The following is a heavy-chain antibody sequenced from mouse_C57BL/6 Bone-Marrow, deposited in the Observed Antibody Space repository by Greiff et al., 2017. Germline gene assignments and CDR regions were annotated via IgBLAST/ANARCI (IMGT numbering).Heavy chain of an antibody. CDR2: IYPGGGYT. Sequence: QVQLQQSGAELVRPGTSVKMSCKASGYTFTNYWIGWAKQRPGHGLEWIGDIYPGGGYTTYNEKFKGKATLTADKSSSTAYMQFSSLNSEDSAIYYCARRGNYRFAYWGQGTLVTVSA. D-gene: IGHD2-1*01. V-gene: IGHV1-63*01. CDR3: ARRGNYRFAY. CDR1: GYTFTNYW. J-gene: IGHJ3*01.